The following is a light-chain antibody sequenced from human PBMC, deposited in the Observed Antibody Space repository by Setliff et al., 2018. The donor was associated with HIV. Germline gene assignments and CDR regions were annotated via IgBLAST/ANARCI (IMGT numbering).Light chain of an antibody. J-gene: IGLJ1*01. V-gene: IGLV2-11*01. Sequence: QSVLTQPRSVSGSPGQSVTISCTGTSSDVGGYNYVSWYQQHPGKAPKLMIYDVSKRPSGVPDRFSGSKSGNTASLTFSGLQAEDEADYYCSSYTTTITPYVFGTGTKVTVL. CDR2: DVS. CDR1: SSDVGGYNY. CDR3: SSYTTTITPYV.